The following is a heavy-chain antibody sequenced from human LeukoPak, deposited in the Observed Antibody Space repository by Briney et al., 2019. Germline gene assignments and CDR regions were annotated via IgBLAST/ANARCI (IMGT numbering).Heavy chain of an antibody. CDR2: IYSGGST. CDR3: ARDKSAAGTYYYYYGMDV. Sequence: PGGSLRLSCAASGLTVSSNYMSWVRQAPGKGLEWVSVIYSGGSTYYADSVKGRFTISRDNSKNTLYLQMNSLRAEDTAVYYCARDKSAAGTYYYYYGMDVWGLGTTVTVSS. D-gene: IGHD6-13*01. V-gene: IGHV3-66*01. CDR1: GLTVSSNY. J-gene: IGHJ6*02.